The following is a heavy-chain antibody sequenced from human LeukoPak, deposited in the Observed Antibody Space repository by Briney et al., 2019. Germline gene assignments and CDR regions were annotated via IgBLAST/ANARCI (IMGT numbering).Heavy chain of an antibody. CDR1: VYSFTSYC. J-gene: IGHJ6*03. CDR3: ARQRGGYYYM. Sequence: ESLKSSCQASVYSFTSYCIGWGRQMAGKGREWRGIIYPGDSDTRYSPAFQGRGTISADKSTSNPYLQLSSRKAAETASDYCARQRGGYYYM. V-gene: IGHV5-51*01. CDR2: IYPGDSDT.